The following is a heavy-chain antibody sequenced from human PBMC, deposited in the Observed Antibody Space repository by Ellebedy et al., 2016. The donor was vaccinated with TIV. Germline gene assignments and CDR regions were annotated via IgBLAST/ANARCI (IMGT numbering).Heavy chain of an antibody. D-gene: IGHD2-2*02. CDR1: GFTFSAFG. Sequence: GESLKISCTTSGFTFSAFGIHWVRQAPGKGLEWVAHIWYDGSDKYYADSVKGRFTISRDNAKNSLYLQMNSLRADDTAVYYCARSPYTGYSDLGFDYWGQGSLVTVSS. J-gene: IGHJ4*02. CDR2: IWYDGSDK. V-gene: IGHV3-33*01. CDR3: ARSPYTGYSDLGFDY.